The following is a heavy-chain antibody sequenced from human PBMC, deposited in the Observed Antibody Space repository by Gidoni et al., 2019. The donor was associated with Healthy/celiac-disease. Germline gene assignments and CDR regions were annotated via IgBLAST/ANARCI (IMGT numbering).Heavy chain of an antibody. D-gene: IGHD4-17*01. CDR3: ASKGDYGPHYCDY. J-gene: IGHJ4*02. V-gene: IGHV1-69*01. Sequence: QVQLVQSGAEVKKTGSSVKVSCKASGGTFSSYAISWVRHAPGQGREWMGGIIPIFGTANYAQKFQGRVTITADESTSTAYMELSSLRSEDTAVYYCASKGDYGPHYCDYWGQGTLVTVSS. CDR1: GGTFSSYA. CDR2: IIPIFGTA.